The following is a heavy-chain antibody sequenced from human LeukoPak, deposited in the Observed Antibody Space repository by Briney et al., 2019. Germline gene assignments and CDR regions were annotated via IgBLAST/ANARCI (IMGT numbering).Heavy chain of an antibody. D-gene: IGHD2-8*01. Sequence: ASVNVSCKTSGYSFIGNYIHWVRQAPGQGLEWMGWISPTNGATNYDQRFQGRVTLTRDTSISTAYMELRSLRFDDTAVYYCARGPWFRSLLGYCADGVCYPGYWGQGTLVTVSS. CDR1: GYSFIGNY. CDR3: ARGPWFRSLLGYCADGVCYPGY. CDR2: ISPTNGAT. J-gene: IGHJ4*02. V-gene: IGHV1-2*02.